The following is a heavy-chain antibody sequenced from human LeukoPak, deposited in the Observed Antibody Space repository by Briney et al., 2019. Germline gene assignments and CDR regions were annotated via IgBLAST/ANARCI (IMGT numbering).Heavy chain of an antibody. CDR2: INHSGST. D-gene: IGHD6-13*01. Sequence: SETLSLTCAVYGGSFSGYYWSWIRQPPGKGLEWIGEINHSGSTNYNPSLKSRVTISVDTSKNQFSLKLSSVTAADTALYYCARGGGHIAAAVPFDYWGQGTLVTVSS. CDR3: ARGGGHIAAAVPFDY. J-gene: IGHJ4*02. V-gene: IGHV4-34*01. CDR1: GGSFSGYY.